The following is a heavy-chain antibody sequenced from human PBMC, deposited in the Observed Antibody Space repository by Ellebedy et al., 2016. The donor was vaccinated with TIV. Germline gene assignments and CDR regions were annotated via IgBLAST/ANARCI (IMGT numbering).Heavy chain of an antibody. J-gene: IGHJ5*02. CDR3: TTFGIMITFGDQLGFDP. CDR1: GFTFSNAW. V-gene: IGHV3-15*01. CDR2: IKSKTDGGTT. Sequence: GGSLRLXXAASGFTFSNAWMSWVRQAPGKGLEWVGRIKSKTDGGTTDYAAPVKGRFTISRDDSKNTLYLQMNSLKTEDTAVYYCTTFGIMITFGDQLGFDPWGQGTLVTVSS. D-gene: IGHD3-16*01.